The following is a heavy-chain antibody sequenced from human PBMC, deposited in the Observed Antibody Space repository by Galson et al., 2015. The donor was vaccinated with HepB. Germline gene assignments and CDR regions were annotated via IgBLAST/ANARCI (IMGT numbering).Heavy chain of an antibody. D-gene: IGHD5-18*01. Sequence: SLRLSCAASGFTFSYYAMHWVRQAPGKGLEWVAVISYDGANKYYADSVKGRFTISRDNSKNTVYLQMNTLRAEDTAVYYCARDRGAIQLWSLDFWGQGTLVPVSS. CDR1: GFTFSYYA. J-gene: IGHJ4*02. CDR2: ISYDGANK. CDR3: ARDRGAIQLWSLDF. V-gene: IGHV3-30-3*01.